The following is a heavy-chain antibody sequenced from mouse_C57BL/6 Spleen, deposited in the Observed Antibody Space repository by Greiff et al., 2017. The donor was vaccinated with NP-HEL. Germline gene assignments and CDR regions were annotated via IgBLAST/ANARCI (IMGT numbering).Heavy chain of an antibody. CDR2: INYDGSST. J-gene: IGHJ4*01. V-gene: IGHV5-16*01. Sequence: EVQLVESEGGLVQPGRSMKLSCTASGFTFSDYYMAWVRQVPEKGLEWVANINYDGSSTYYLDSLKSRFIISRDNAKNILYLQMSSLKSEDTATYYCARAEYYAMDYWGQGTSVTVSS. CDR1: GFTFSDYY. CDR3: ARAEYYAMDY.